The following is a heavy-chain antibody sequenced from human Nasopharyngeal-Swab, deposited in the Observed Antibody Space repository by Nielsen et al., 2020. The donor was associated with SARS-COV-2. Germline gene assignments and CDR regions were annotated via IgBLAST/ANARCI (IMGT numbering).Heavy chain of an antibody. D-gene: IGHD1-1*01. V-gene: IGHV4-38-2*01. CDR1: GSSISSDNY. J-gene: IGHJ6*03. Sequence: SETLSFTCAVSGSSISSDNYWAWIRQSSGKGLEWIGSVYHSGSTYYNPSLKSRATISVDTSNNQFSLKLTSVTAADTAVYYCGRRGAGTGGNRVYYYYYYVNVWGKGTTVTVSS. CDR2: VYHSGST. CDR3: GRRGAGTGGNRVYYYYYYVNV.